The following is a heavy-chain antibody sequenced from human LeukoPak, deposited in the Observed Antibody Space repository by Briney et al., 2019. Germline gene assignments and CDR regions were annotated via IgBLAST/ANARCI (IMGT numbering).Heavy chain of an antibody. V-gene: IGHV5-51*01. CDR2: IYPGDSDT. CDR1: GYSFTSYW. CDR3: ARHSSTVTTHDAFDI. Sequence: GESLKISCKGSGYSFTSYWIGWVRQMPGKGLEWMGIIYPGDSDTRYSPSFQGQVTISADKSISTAYLQWSSLKASDTAMYYCARHSSTVTTHDAFDIWGQGTMVTVSS. D-gene: IGHD4-17*01. J-gene: IGHJ3*02.